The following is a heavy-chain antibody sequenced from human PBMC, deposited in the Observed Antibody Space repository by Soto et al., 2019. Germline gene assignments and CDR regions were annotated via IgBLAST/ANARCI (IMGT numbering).Heavy chain of an antibody. D-gene: IGHD6-19*01. CDR3: AKDVGPLYSSGWAGSFDI. J-gene: IGHJ3*02. CDR2: ISGSGGST. CDR1: GFTFSSYA. V-gene: IGHV3-23*01. Sequence: EVQLLESGGGLVQPGGSLRLSCAASGFTFSSYAMSWVRQAPGKGLEWVSAISGSGGSTYYADSVKGRFTISRDNYKNTLYLQMNSLRAEDTAVYYCAKDVGPLYSSGWAGSFDIWGQGTMVTVSS.